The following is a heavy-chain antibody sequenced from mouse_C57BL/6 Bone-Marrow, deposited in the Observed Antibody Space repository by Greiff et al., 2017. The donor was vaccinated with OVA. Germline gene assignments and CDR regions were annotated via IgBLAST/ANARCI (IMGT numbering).Heavy chain of an antibody. V-gene: IGHV1-82*01. D-gene: IGHD2-4*01. CDR1: GYAFSSSW. CDR3: AREGYYDYDEGFAY. J-gene: IGHJ3*01. CDR2: IYPGDGDT. Sequence: QVQLKESGPELVKPGASVKISCKASGYAFSSSWMNWVKQRPGKGLEWIGRIYPGDGDTNYNGKFKGKATLTADKSSSTAYMQLSSLTSEDSAVYFCAREGYYDYDEGFAYWGQGTLVTVSA.